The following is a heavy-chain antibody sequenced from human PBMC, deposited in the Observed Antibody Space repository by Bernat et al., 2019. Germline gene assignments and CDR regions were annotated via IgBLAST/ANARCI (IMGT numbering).Heavy chain of an antibody. CDR1: GFTFSSYS. CDR3: ARPPVREFLEWSTLPWFDP. V-gene: IGHV3-21*01. D-gene: IGHD3-3*01. Sequence: EVQLVESGGGLVKPGGSLRLSCAASGFTFSSYSMNWVRQAPGKGLEWVSSISSSSSYIYYADSVKGRFTISRDNAKNSLYLQMNSLRAEDTAVYYCARPPVREFLEWSTLPWFDPWGQGTLVTVSS. J-gene: IGHJ5*02. CDR2: ISSSSSYI.